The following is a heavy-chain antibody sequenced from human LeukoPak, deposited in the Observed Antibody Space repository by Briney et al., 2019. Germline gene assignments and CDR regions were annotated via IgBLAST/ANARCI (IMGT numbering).Heavy chain of an antibody. V-gene: IGHV3-30-3*01. Sequence: PGGSLRLSCAASGFAFSSYAMHWVRQAPGKGLEWVAVISYDGSDKFYADSVKGRFTISRDNSENTLYMQMNSLRPADTAVYYCASPYGGSKSYSDYWGQGTLVTVSS. J-gene: IGHJ4*02. CDR2: ISYDGSDK. CDR3: ASPYGGSKSYSDY. D-gene: IGHD4/OR15-4a*01. CDR1: GFAFSSYA.